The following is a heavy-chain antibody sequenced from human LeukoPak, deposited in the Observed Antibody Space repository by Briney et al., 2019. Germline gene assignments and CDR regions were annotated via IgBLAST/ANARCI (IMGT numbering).Heavy chain of an antibody. J-gene: IGHJ4*02. D-gene: IGHD2-15*01. CDR2: ISGTGGST. V-gene: IGHV3-23*01. CDR1: EFTFSSYA. CDR3: AKVGRYCSGGNCHYLDY. Sequence: GGSLRLSCAASEFTFSSYAMSWVRQAPGKGLEWVSTISGTGGSTYYADSVKGRITISRDNSKNTLYLQMNSLRAEDTAVYYCAKVGRYCSGGNCHYLDYWGQGTLVIVSS.